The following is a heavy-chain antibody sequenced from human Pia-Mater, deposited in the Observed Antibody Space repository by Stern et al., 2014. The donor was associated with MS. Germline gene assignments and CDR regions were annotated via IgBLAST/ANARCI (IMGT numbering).Heavy chain of an antibody. CDR3: ARVNSGYNWFDY. J-gene: IGHJ5*01. D-gene: IGHD5-12*01. Sequence: QVQLQESGPGLVKPSGTLSLTCAVFGGSISNTNWWGWVRQTPGMGLAWIGEIHHSGTTNFSPSLKCRVIMSVDKSKHPFSPELKSVTAADTATYYCARVNSGYNWFDYWGQGTRVTVSS. CDR1: GGSISNTNW. CDR2: IHHSGTT. V-gene: IGHV4-4*02.